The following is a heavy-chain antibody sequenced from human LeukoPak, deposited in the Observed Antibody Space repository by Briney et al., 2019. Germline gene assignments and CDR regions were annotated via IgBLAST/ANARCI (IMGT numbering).Heavy chain of an antibody. CDR1: GFTFSSYW. D-gene: IGHD4-11*01. CDR3: ARSYSNHLFGMDV. J-gene: IGHJ6*02. Sequence: GGSLRLSCAASGFTFSSYWMTWVRQAPGKGLEWVSVMYSGGSTYYADSVKGRVAISRDNSQNTVFLQMNSVRVEDTAVYYCARSYSNHLFGMDVWGQGTAVTVYS. CDR2: MYSGGST. V-gene: IGHV3-66*01.